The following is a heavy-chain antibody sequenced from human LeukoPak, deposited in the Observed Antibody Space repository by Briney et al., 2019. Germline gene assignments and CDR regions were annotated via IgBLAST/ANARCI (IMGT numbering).Heavy chain of an antibody. Sequence: GGSLRLSCAASGFTFSSYGMHWVRQAPGKGLEWVAVISYDRSNKYYADSVKGRFTISRDNSKNTLYLQMNSLRAEDTAVYYCAKDLERHIVVVTASAVDYWGQGTLVTVSS. J-gene: IGHJ4*02. CDR1: GFTFSSYG. V-gene: IGHV3-30*18. D-gene: IGHD2-21*02. CDR2: ISYDRSNK. CDR3: AKDLERHIVVVTASAVDY.